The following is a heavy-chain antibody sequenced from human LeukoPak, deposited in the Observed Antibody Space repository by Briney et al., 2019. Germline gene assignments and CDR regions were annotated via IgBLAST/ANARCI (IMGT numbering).Heavy chain of an antibody. V-gene: IGHV4-34*01. Sequence: SETLPLTCAVYGGSFSGYYWSWIRQPPGKGLEWIGEINHSGSTNYNPSLKSRVTISVDTSKNQFSLKLSSVTAADTAVYYCARRTKYYDFWSGRWFDPWGQGTLVTVSS. CDR2: INHSGST. CDR3: ARRTKYYDFWSGRWFDP. CDR1: GGSFSGYY. J-gene: IGHJ5*02. D-gene: IGHD3-3*01.